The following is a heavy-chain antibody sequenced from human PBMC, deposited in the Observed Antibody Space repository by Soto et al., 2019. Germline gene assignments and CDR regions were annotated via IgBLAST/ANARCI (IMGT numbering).Heavy chain of an antibody. J-gene: IGHJ6*02. CDR3: AGGDYYHSSGYYFYYYTMDV. CDR1: GGSISSSSYY. CDR2: FYYCGSI. D-gene: IGHD3-22*01. Sequence: PSETLSLTCTVSGGSISSSSYYWGWIRQPPGKGLDWFGNFYYCGSIYYNPSLKSRVTISVETSKSQFSLKLSSVTAADTAVYYCAGGDYYHSSGYYFYYYTMDVWGQGTTVTVSS. V-gene: IGHV4-39*01.